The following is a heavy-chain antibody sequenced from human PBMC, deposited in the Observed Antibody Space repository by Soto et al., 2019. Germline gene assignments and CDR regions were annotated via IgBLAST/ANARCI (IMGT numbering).Heavy chain of an antibody. D-gene: IGHD3-22*01. J-gene: IGHJ4*02. V-gene: IGHV1-3*05. CDR3: ARSSGYYLIDXY. Sequence: QVQLVQSGAEEKKPGASVKVSCKASGYTFTXYAMHWVRPAPGQRLEWMGWINAGNGNTKYSRKFQGRVTITRETSASTAYMELSSLRSEDTAVYYCARSSGYYLIDXYWGQGTLVTVSS. CDR2: INAGNGNT. CDR1: GYTFTXYA.